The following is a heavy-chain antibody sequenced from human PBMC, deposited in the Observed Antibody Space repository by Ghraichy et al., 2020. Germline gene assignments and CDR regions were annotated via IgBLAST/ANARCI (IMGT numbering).Heavy chain of an antibody. D-gene: IGHD3-22*01. CDR2: IYPGDSDT. CDR1: GYSFTSYW. Sequence: LKVSCKGSGYSFTSYWIGWVRQMPGKGLEWMGIIYPGDSDTRYSPSFQGQVTISADKSINTAYLQWSSLKASDTAMYYCARQRSEDSSGYYHNWFDPWGQGTLVTVSS. V-gene: IGHV5-51*01. CDR3: ARQRSEDSSGYYHNWFDP. J-gene: IGHJ5*02.